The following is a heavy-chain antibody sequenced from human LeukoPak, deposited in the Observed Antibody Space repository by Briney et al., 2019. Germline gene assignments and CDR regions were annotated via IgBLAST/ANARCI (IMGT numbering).Heavy chain of an antibody. CDR2: IYTSGST. CDR3: AGEEWLSLYYMDV. V-gene: IGHV4-4*07. J-gene: IGHJ6*03. Sequence: PSETLSLTCTVSGGSISSYYWSWIRQPAGKGLEWIGRIYTSGSTNYNPSLKSRVTMSVDTSKNQFSLKLSSVTAADTAVYYCAGEEWLSLYYMDVWGKGTTVTVSS. CDR1: GGSISSYY. D-gene: IGHD3-3*01.